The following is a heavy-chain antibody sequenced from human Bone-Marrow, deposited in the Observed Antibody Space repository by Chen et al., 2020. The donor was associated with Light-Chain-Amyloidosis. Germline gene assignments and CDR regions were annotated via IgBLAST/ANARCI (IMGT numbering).Heavy chain of an antibody. Sequence: QVQLVQSGAEVKKPGSSVKVSCKSSGGSFNDYAMSWVLQAPGQGLEWMGGIISLLGITKYAEKFQGRVTITADDSTSTAYMGLNTLTPDDTALYFCATGTGSRGTFDVWGQGTMVIVSS. CDR2: IISLLGIT. CDR3: ATGTGSRGTFDV. D-gene: IGHD3-10*01. J-gene: IGHJ3*01. CDR1: GGSFNDYA. V-gene: IGHV1-69*01.